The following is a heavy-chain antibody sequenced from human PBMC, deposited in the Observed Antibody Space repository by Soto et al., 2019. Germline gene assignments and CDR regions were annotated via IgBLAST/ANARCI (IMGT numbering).Heavy chain of an antibody. Sequence: TSETLSLTCTVSGGSISSSSYYWGWIRQPPGKGLEWIGSIYYSGSTYYNPSLKSRVTISVDTSKNQFSLKLSSVTAADTAVYYCARLDYYGSGSYRTFDPWGQGTLVTVSS. CDR3: ARLDYYGSGSYRTFDP. V-gene: IGHV4-39*01. CDR1: GGSISSSSYY. CDR2: IYYSGST. D-gene: IGHD3-10*01. J-gene: IGHJ5*02.